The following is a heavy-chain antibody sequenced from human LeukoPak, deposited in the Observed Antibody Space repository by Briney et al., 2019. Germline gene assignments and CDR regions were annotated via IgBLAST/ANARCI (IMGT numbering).Heavy chain of an antibody. Sequence: SVKVSCKASGGTFSSYAISWVRQAPGQGLEWMGGIIPIFGTANYAQKSQGRVTITADESTSTAYMELSSLRSEDTAVYYCAREVRAIPSWFDPWGQGTLVTVSS. V-gene: IGHV1-69*01. D-gene: IGHD3-10*01. CDR2: IIPIFGTA. J-gene: IGHJ5*02. CDR1: GGTFSSYA. CDR3: AREVRAIPSWFDP.